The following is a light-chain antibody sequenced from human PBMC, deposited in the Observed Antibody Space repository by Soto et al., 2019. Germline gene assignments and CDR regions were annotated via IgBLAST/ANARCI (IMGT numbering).Light chain of an antibody. V-gene: IGKV1-6*01. CDR1: QDIKDE. Sequence: AIQMTQSPSSLSAFVGDSVTITCRASQDIKDEVGWYQQKPGKAPKLLIFGASSLQSGVPSRFRGSGTGTDFTLTISGLQAADFATYYCLQHDSYPWTFGQGTKLEIK. CDR3: LQHDSYPWT. J-gene: IGKJ1*01. CDR2: GAS.